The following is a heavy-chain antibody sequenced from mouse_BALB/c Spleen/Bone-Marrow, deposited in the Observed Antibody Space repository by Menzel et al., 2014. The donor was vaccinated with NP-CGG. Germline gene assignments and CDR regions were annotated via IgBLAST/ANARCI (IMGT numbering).Heavy chain of an antibody. CDR2: ISSGSSTI. Sequence: EVMLVESGGGLVQPGGSRKLSCAASGFTFSSFGMHWVRQAPEKGLEWVAYISSGSSTIYYADTVKGRFTISRDNPKNTLFLQMTSRRSEDTAMYYCARSRGNYLYYAMDYWGQGTSVTVSS. J-gene: IGHJ4*01. CDR3: ARSRGNYLYYAMDY. V-gene: IGHV5-17*02. D-gene: IGHD2-1*01. CDR1: GFTFSSFG.